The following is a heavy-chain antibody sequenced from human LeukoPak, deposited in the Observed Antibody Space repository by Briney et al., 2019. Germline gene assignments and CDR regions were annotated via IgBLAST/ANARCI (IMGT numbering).Heavy chain of an antibody. CDR2: ISGSGGST. Sequence: GGSLRLSCAASGFTFSNYAMSWVRQAPGKGLEWVSGISGSGGSTYYADSVKGRFTISRDNSMNTLFLQMNSLRAEDTAVYYCAKAEKKGSSRPFNYWGQGSLLTVSS. CDR1: GFTFSNYA. V-gene: IGHV3-23*01. D-gene: IGHD6-19*01. CDR3: AKAEKKGSSRPFNY. J-gene: IGHJ4*02.